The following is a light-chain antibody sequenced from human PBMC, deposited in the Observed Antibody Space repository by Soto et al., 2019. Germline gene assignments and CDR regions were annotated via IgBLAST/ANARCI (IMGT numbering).Light chain of an antibody. CDR2: TSS. CDR3: QQSYKTPKT. Sequence: DIQMTQSPSPLSASIGDRVTITCRASETINKYLNWYQQKPGKPPKLLIYTSSTLPSGVPSRFSGSRPGTNFTLTINSLQPEDFATYYCQQSYKTPKTFGQGTKVDIK. V-gene: IGKV1-39*01. CDR1: ETINKY. J-gene: IGKJ1*01.